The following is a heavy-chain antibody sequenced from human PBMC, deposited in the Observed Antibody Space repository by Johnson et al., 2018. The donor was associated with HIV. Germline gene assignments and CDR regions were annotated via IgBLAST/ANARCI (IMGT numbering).Heavy chain of an antibody. Sequence: VQLVESGGGVVRPGGSLRLSCAASGFTFDDYGMSWVRQAPGKGLEWVSAIGTAGDTYYPGSVKGRFTISRENAKNSLYLQMNSLRAGDTAVYYCARSGRGTLTTVPDAFDIWGQGTMVTVSS. CDR1: GFTFDDYG. J-gene: IGHJ3*02. V-gene: IGHV3-13*01. D-gene: IGHD4-17*01. CDR2: IGTAGDT. CDR3: ARSGRGTLTTVPDAFDI.